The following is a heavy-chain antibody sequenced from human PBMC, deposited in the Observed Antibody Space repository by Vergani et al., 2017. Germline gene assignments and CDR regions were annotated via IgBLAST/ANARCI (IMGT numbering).Heavy chain of an antibody. V-gene: IGHV1-69*04. CDR1: GGTFSSYA. D-gene: IGHD3-22*01. CDR2: IIPLLGIA. Sequence: QVQLVQSGAEVKKPGASVKVSCKASGGTFSSYAISWVRQAPGQGLEWMGRIIPLLGIANYAQKFQGRVTITADKSTSTAYMELSSLRSEDTAVYYCARDRGITMIIGQDAFDIWGQGTMVTVSS. CDR3: ARDRGITMIIGQDAFDI. J-gene: IGHJ3*02.